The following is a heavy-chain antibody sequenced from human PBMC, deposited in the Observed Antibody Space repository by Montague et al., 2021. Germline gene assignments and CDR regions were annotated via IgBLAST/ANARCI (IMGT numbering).Heavy chain of an antibody. Sequence: SLRLSCAASGFTFSNFWMHWVRQAPGKGLVWVSRIVGDGHYKNYADSVQGRFTISRDNAENTLYLQMGGLRVGDTAVYYCVRDGDGFNVDYWGHGTLVTVSS. D-gene: IGHD5-24*01. CDR3: VRDGDGFNVDY. CDR2: IVGDGHYK. J-gene: IGHJ4*01. CDR1: GFTFSNFW. V-gene: IGHV3-74*01.